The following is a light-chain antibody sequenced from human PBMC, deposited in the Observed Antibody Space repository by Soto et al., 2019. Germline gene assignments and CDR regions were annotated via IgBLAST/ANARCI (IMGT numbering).Light chain of an antibody. CDR1: QTIRSNY. V-gene: IGKV3-20*01. CDR2: GAS. CDR3: QQYGSSPWT. Sequence: ETVLTQSPGTLSLSPGERATLSCRARQTIRSNYLAWYRQTPGQAPRLLIYGASNRATGIADRFSGSRSGTYFTLIISRLEPEDFALYYCQQYGSSPWTFVQGTKVEIK. J-gene: IGKJ1*01.